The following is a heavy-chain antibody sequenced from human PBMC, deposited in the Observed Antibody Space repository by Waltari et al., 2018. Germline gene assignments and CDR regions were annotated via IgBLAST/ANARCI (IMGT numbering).Heavy chain of an antibody. V-gene: IGHV1-18*01. CDR3: AGRRPYSSFDY. Sequence: QVQLVQSGAEVKKPGASVKVSCKASGYSFASYGIRWVRQAPGQGLEWMGWFNPDNGDGKYAQIFQGRVTMTTDSATSTAQMELRSLGSDDTAVYYCAGRRPYSSFDYWGQGTLVTVSS. CDR1: GYSFASYG. D-gene: IGHD3-22*01. J-gene: IGHJ4*02. CDR2: FNPDNGDG.